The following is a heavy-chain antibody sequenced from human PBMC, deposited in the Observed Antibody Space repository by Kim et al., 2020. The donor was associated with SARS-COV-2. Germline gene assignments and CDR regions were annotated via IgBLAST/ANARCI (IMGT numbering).Heavy chain of an antibody. Sequence: GGSLRLSCAASGFTFSSYSMNWVRQAPGKGLEWVSYISSSSSTIYYADSVKGRFTISRDNAKNSLYLQMNSLRDEDTAVYYCARDGYSGYDLEYFDYWGQGTLVTVSS. D-gene: IGHD5-12*01. V-gene: IGHV3-48*02. CDR1: GFTFSSYS. CDR2: ISSSSSTI. CDR3: ARDGYSGYDLEYFDY. J-gene: IGHJ4*02.